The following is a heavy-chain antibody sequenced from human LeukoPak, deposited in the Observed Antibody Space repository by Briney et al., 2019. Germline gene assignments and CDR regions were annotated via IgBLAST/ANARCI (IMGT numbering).Heavy chain of an antibody. V-gene: IGHV4-59*01. CDR1: NGSISPYY. Sequence: SETLSLTCTVSNGSISPYYWTWIRQPPGKGLEYIGYINYSGSTKYNPSLKSRLTISVGTSKNQFFLELSSVTAADTAVYYCARARVSDTSGPYFGYFYDMDVWGKGTTVIVSS. J-gene: IGHJ6*03. D-gene: IGHD3-22*01. CDR2: INYSGST. CDR3: ARARVSDTSGPYFGYFYDMDV.